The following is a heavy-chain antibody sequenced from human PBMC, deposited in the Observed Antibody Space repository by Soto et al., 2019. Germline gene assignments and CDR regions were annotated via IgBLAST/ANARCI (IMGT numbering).Heavy chain of an antibody. CDR1: RFTFSSFG. Sequence: QVQLVESGGGVVQPGRSLRLSCAASRFTFSSFGMHWVRQAPGKGLEWVAVISYDGTDKYYADSVKGRFTISRDNSKNTLYLQMNSLRAEDTAVYYCATLGGWLQPEILYFDSWGQGTLVTVSS. CDR3: ATLGGWLQPEILYFDS. D-gene: IGHD1-1*01. CDR2: ISYDGTDK. J-gene: IGHJ4*02. V-gene: IGHV3-30*03.